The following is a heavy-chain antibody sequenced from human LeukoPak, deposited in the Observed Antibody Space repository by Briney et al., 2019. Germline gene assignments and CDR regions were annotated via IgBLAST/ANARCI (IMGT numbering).Heavy chain of an antibody. Sequence: PGGSLRLSCAASGFTFSSYSMNWVRQAPGKGLEWVSSISSSSSYIYYADSVKGRFTISRDNAKNSLYLQMNSLRAEDTAVYYCARGVPSYGYFDYWGQGTLVTVSS. CDR2: ISSSSSYI. V-gene: IGHV3-21*01. J-gene: IGHJ4*02. D-gene: IGHD2-2*01. CDR3: ARGVPSYGYFDY. CDR1: GFTFSSYS.